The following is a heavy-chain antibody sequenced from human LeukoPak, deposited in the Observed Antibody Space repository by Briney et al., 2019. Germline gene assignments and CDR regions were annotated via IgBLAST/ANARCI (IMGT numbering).Heavy chain of an antibody. J-gene: IGHJ4*02. CDR1: GFTFSSYA. D-gene: IGHD6-19*01. Sequence: PGGSLRLSCAASGFTFSSYAMSWVRQAPGKGLEWVSAISGSGGSTYYADSVKGRFTISRDNSKNTLYLQMNSLRAEDTAVYYCATINGYSSGWYGTGFDYWGQGTLVTVSS. CDR3: ATINGYSSGWYGTGFDY. CDR2: ISGSGGST. V-gene: IGHV3-23*01.